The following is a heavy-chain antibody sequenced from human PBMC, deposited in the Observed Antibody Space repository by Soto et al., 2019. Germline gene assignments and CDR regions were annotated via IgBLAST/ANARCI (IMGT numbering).Heavy chain of an antibody. CDR3: ARDQGITTFGVYSMYYYGMDV. D-gene: IGHD3-3*01. CDR1: GYTFTRSG. J-gene: IGHJ6*02. V-gene: IGHV1-18*01. Sequence: QVQLVQSGAEVKKPGASVKVSCKASGYTFTRSGISWVRQAPGQGLEWLGWINPDNGNTNYAQHLQGRVSLTTDTTPRTANMDLRSLRSDDTAVYYCARDQGITTFGVYSMYYYGMDVWGQGTTVTVSS. CDR2: INPDNGNT.